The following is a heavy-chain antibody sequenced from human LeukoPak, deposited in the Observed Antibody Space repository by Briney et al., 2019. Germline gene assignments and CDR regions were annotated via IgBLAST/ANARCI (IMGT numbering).Heavy chain of an antibody. Sequence: QPGGSLRLSCAASGFTFSSYAMSWVRQAPGKGLEWVSAISGSGGSTYYADSVKGRFTISRDNSKNSLYLQMNSLRAEDTAVYYCARISARRPHGFDYWGQGTLVTVSS. J-gene: IGHJ4*02. V-gene: IGHV3-23*01. CDR1: GFTFSSYA. CDR3: ARISARRPHGFDY. D-gene: IGHD6-6*01. CDR2: ISGSGGST.